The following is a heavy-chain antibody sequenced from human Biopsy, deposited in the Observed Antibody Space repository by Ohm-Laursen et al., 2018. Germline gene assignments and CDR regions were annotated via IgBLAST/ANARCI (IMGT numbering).Heavy chain of an antibody. J-gene: IGHJ3*02. CDR1: GDSIRNYY. CDR2: IYPGGGT. V-gene: IGHV4-4*07. CDR3: AKHGSGWTGDDAFHI. Sequence: PSQTLSLTCTVSGDSIRNYYWSWIRQAAGKGLEWIGRIYPGGGTIYNPSLKSRITISVDTSKNQFSLKLTSVTAADTAVYYCAKHGSGWTGDDAFHIWGQGTMVTVSS. D-gene: IGHD6-19*01.